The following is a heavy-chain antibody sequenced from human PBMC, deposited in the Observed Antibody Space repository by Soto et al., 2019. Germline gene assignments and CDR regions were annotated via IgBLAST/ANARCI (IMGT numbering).Heavy chain of an antibody. CDR2: LSGSGSTI. CDR3: ARGVDASPIYYHNMAV. J-gene: IGHJ6*03. CDR1: GFTFSDYY. V-gene: IGHV3-11*01. Sequence: QVQLVESGGGLVKPGGSLRLSCAASGFTFSDYYMSWIRQAPGKGLEWVSYLSGSGSTIYYADSVKGRFTISRDNAKNSLHLRMNSLRAEDTAVYYCARGVDASPIYYHNMAVWGKGTTVAVAS. D-gene: IGHD2-15*01.